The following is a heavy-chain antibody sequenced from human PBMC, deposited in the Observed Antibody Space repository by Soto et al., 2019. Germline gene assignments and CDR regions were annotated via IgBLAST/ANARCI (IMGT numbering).Heavy chain of an antibody. J-gene: IGHJ4*01. CDR1: GFTFSSYW. D-gene: IGHD2-21*01. CDR2: INSDGSST. CDR3: ARELDSSSYDY. Sequence: PGGSLRLSCAASGFTFSSYWMHRVRQAPGKGLVWVSRINSDGSSTSYADSVKGRFTISRDNAKNTLYLQMNSLRAEDTAVYYCARELDSSSYDYWGQGTLVTVSS. V-gene: IGHV3-74*01.